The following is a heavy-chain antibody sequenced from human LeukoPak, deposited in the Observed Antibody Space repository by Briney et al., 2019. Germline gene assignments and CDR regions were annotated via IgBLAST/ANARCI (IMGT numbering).Heavy chain of an antibody. CDR3: ARRVPYTVATDY. V-gene: IGHV3-23*01. CDR1: GFTVSTYR. CDR2: INPTDDTT. J-gene: IGHJ4*02. Sequence: GGSLRLSCAASGFTVSTYRMSWVRQAPGKGLQWVSAINPTDDTTYYADSVKGRFTISRDDSKNTLYLQMNSLRAEDTAVYYCARRVPYTVATDYWGQGTLVTVSS. D-gene: IGHD4-17*01.